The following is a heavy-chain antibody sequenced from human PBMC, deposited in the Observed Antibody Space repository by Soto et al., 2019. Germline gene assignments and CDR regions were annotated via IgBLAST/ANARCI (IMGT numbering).Heavy chain of an antibody. D-gene: IGHD2-15*01. V-gene: IGHV3-23*01. CDR1: GFTFSSYA. J-gene: IGHJ6*03. Sequence: GGSLRLSCAASGFTFSSYAMSWVRQAPGKGLEWVSAISGSGGSTYYADSVKGRFTISRDNSKNTLYLQMNSLRAEDTAVYYCAKGGKKKTTVVVVAANYYYYYMDVWGKGTTVTVSS. CDR2: ISGSGGST. CDR3: AKGGKKKTTVVVVAANYYYYYMDV.